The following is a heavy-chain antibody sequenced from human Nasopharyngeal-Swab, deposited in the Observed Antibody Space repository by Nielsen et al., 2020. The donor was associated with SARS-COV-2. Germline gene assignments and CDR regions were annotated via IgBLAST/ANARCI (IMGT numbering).Heavy chain of an antibody. J-gene: IGHJ3*02. CDR2: IDPSGGST. V-gene: IGHV1-46*02. CDR1: GYTFNSYY. Sequence: ASVKVSCKASGYTFNSYYMHWVRQAPGQGLEWMGIIDPSGGSTSYAQKFQGRVTMNRDTSTSTVYMELSSLRSEDTAVYDCARDSSHDAFDIWGQGTMVTVSS. CDR3: ARDSSHDAFDI.